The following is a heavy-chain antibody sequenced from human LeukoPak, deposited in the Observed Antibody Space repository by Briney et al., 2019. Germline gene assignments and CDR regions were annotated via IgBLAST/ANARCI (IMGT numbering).Heavy chain of an antibody. CDR1: GGSVSGGSYY. CDR3: ARLYCSGDSCYPTWFDP. CDR2: IHYSGST. V-gene: IGHV4-61*01. Sequence: SETLSLTCSVSGGSVSGGSYYWSWIRQPPGRGLEWIGYIHYSGSTNYNPSLKSRLTISVDTSKNQFSLKLSPVTAADTAVYYCARLYCSGDSCYPTWFDPWGQGTLVTVSS. J-gene: IGHJ5*02. D-gene: IGHD2-15*01.